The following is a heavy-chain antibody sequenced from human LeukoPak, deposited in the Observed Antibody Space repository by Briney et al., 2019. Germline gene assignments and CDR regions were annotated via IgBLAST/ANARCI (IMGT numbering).Heavy chain of an antibody. Sequence: GGSLRLSCAASGFTFSSYAMSWVRQAPGKGLEWVSAISGSGGSTCYADSVKGRFTISRDNSKNTLYLQMNSLRAEDTAVYYCAKFGLYSSGWYDFDYWGQGTLVTVSS. CDR3: AKFGLYSSGWYDFDY. V-gene: IGHV3-23*01. CDR1: GFTFSSYA. J-gene: IGHJ4*02. CDR2: ISGSGGST. D-gene: IGHD6-19*01.